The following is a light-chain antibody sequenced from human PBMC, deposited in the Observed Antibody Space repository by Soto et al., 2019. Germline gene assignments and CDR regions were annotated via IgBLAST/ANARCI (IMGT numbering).Light chain of an antibody. CDR3: QQYDSFPRT. V-gene: IGKV1-33*01. J-gene: IGKJ1*01. Sequence: DIQMTQSPSSLSASAGDRVTITCQASQDISHYLNRYQQKPGKAPKLLIDDAFNLETGVPSRFSGSGSGTDFTFTISSLQPEDIATYYCQQYDSFPRTFGQGTKVDIK. CDR2: DAF. CDR1: QDISHY.